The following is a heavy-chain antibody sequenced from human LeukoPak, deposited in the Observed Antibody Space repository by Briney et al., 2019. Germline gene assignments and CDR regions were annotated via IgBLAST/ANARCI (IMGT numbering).Heavy chain of an antibody. Sequence: PGGSLRLSCAASGFTFSSYSMNWVRQAPGKGLEWVSYISSSSSTIYYADSVKGRFTISRDNAKNSLYLQMNSLRAEDTAVYYCAKAADYGPHPRGYFDLWGRGTLVTVSS. CDR1: GFTFSSYS. CDR3: AKAADYGPHPRGYFDL. V-gene: IGHV3-48*01. J-gene: IGHJ2*01. CDR2: ISSSSSTI. D-gene: IGHD3-16*01.